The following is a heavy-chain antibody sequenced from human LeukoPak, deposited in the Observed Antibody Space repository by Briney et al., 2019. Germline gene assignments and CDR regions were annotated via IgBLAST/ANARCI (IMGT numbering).Heavy chain of an antibody. CDR1: GYTFTGYY. D-gene: IGHD6-13*01. V-gene: IGHV1-2*02. CDR2: INPNSGGT. Sequence: ASVKVSCKASGYTFTGYYMHWVRQAPGQGLEWMGWINPNSGGTNYAQKFQGRVTMTRDTSISTAYMELSRLRSDDTAVYYCARVPIRYSSSWYDYWGQGTLVTVSS. J-gene: IGHJ4*02. CDR3: ARVPIRYSSSWYDY.